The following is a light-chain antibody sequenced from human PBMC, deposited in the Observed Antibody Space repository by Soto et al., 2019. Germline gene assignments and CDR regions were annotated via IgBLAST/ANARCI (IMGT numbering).Light chain of an antibody. CDR1: QSVRSTY. Sequence: EIVMTQSPVTLSVSPGERATLSCRASQSVRSTYLAWYQQKPGQAPRLLIFGVSNRAAGIPARFSGSGSGTEFALTISSLQSEDLAVYYCQQYNTLPTFGQGTKVDIK. V-gene: IGKV3-15*01. CDR3: QQYNTLPT. CDR2: GVS. J-gene: IGKJ1*01.